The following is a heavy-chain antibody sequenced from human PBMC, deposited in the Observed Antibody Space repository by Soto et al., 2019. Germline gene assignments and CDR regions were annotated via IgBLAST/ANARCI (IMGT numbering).Heavy chain of an antibody. D-gene: IGHD2-2*01. CDR3: ARCAGTSCYDFDY. Sequence: QVPLVQSGAEVKKPGASVKVSCKASGYTFTGYYMHWVRQAPGQGLEWMGWINPNSGGTNYAQKFQGWVTMTRDTSISTAYMELSRLRSDDTAVYYCARCAGTSCYDFDYWGQGTLVTVSS. J-gene: IGHJ4*02. CDR2: INPNSGGT. CDR1: GYTFTGYY. V-gene: IGHV1-2*04.